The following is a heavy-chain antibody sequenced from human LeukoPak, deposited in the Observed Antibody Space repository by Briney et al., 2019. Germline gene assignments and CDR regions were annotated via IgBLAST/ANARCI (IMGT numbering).Heavy chain of an antibody. V-gene: IGHV4-59*01. CDR2: IYYSGST. J-gene: IGHJ4*02. Sequence: SETLSLTCTVSGGSIRSYYWTWIRQPPGKELEWIGYIYYSGSTNYNPSLKSRVTISVDTSKNQFSLKLSSVTAADTAVYYCARVSGYDWESFYDYWGQGTLVTVAS. CDR1: GGSIRSYY. D-gene: IGHD5-12*01. CDR3: ARVSGYDWESFYDY.